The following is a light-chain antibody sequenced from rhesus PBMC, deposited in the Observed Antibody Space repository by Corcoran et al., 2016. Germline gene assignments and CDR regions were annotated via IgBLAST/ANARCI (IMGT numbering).Light chain of an antibody. CDR2: KAS. CDR1: EIVHNY. V-gene: IGKV1-74*01. CDR3: QHSYGPPLT. J-gene: IGKJ4*01. Sequence: DIQMTQSPSSLSASVGDRVTITCRASEIVHNYLHWYQQKPGKAPKILIYKASTLQSGVPSRFSGSGSGTDFTLTISSLQPEDFAIYYWQHSYGPPLTFGGGTKVELK.